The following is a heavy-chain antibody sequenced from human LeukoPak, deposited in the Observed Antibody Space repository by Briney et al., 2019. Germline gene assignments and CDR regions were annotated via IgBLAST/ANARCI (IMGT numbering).Heavy chain of an antibody. D-gene: IGHD3-22*01. Sequence: SETLSLTCTVSGYSISSGCYWGWIRQPPGKGLEWIGSIYHSGSTYYNPSLKSRVTISVDTSKNQFSLKLSSVTAADTAVYYCARNQYYYDSSGPYYFDYWGQGTLVTVSS. CDR1: GYSISSGCY. J-gene: IGHJ4*02. CDR3: ARNQYYYDSSGPYYFDY. CDR2: IYHSGST. V-gene: IGHV4-38-2*02.